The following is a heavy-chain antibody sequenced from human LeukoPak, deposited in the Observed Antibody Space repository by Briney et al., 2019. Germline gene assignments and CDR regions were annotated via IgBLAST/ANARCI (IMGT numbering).Heavy chain of an antibody. CDR2: IYYSGTT. D-gene: IGHD3-22*01. CDR3: ARGFTYYYDLPFDP. Sequence: PSETLSLTRTVSGGSFTIHYWSCVRQPPDKRLEWIGYIYYSGTTDYNPSLKSRVTISVDTSKNQFSLKLSSVTAADTAVYYCARGFTYYYDLPFDPWGQGTLVTVSS. CDR1: GGSFTIHY. V-gene: IGHV4-59*11. J-gene: IGHJ5*02.